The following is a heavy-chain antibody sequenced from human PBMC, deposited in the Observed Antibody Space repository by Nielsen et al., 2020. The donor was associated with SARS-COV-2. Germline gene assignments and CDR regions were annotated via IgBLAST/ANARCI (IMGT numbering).Heavy chain of an antibody. D-gene: IGHD3-9*01. CDR2: IYPGDSDT. J-gene: IGHJ4*02. CDR3: ARHPYGYEIYYFDY. Sequence: GESLKISCQGSGYSFTSYWIGWVRQLPGKGLEWMGIIYPGDSDTRYSPSFQGQVTISADKSITTAYLQWSSLKASDTAMYYCARHPYGYEIYYFDYWGQGTLVTVSS. CDR1: GYSFTSYW. V-gene: IGHV5-51*01.